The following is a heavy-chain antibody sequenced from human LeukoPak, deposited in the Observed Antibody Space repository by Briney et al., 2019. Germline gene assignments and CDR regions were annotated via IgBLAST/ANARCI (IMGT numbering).Heavy chain of an antibody. V-gene: IGHV3-30*04. CDR3: AREKYCTSTDCLHGRFYFNY. CDR2: ISSDGSSE. D-gene: IGHD2-2*01. J-gene: IGHJ4*02. Sequence: GGSLRLSCSASGFTFSTYNMHWVRQAPGKGLEWVAVISSDGSSENYADSVEGRFTISRDNSKNTLYLQMNTLRAEDTAVYYCAREKYCTSTDCLHGRFYFNYWGQGTLVTVPS. CDR1: GFTFSTYN.